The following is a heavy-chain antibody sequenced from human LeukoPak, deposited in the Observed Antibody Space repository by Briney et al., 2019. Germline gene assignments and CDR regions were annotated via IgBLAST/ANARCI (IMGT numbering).Heavy chain of an antibody. CDR1: GYTFTSYD. J-gene: IGHJ4*02. CDR3: ARILGYCSGGSCYSDY. D-gene: IGHD2-15*01. V-gene: IGHV1-8*01. Sequence: GASVKVFCKASGYTFTSYDINWVRQATGQGLEWMGWMNPNSGNTGYAQKFQGRVTMTRNTSISTAYMELSSLRSEDTAVYYCARILGYCSGGSCYSDYWGQGTLVTVSS. CDR2: MNPNSGNT.